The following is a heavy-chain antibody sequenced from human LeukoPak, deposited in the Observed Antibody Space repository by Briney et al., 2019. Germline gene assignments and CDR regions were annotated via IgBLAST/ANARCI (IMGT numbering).Heavy chain of an antibody. CDR3: ARDDGWYDY. CDR1: GFTFSSYA. J-gene: IGHJ4*02. D-gene: IGHD6-19*01. CDR2: ISGSGDST. Sequence: GGSLRLSCAASGFTFSSYAMSWVRQAPGKGLEWVSAISGSGDSTYYGDSVRGRFTISRDNSKNTLYLQMNSLRAEDTAVYYCARDDGWYDYWGQGTLVTVSS. V-gene: IGHV3-23*01.